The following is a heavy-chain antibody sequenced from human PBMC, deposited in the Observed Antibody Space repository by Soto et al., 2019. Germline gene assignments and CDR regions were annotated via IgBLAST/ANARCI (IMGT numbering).Heavy chain of an antibody. CDR2: ISAYNGNT. D-gene: IGHD3-22*01. V-gene: IGHV1-18*01. CDR3: ARQLHINYYDSSGYLEFDY. CDR1: GYSFTSYG. J-gene: IGHJ4*02. Sequence: RASVKVSCKASGYSFTSYGISWVRQAPGQGLEWMGWISAYNGNTNYAQKLQGRVTMTTDTSTSTAYMELRSLRSDDTAVYYCARQLHINYYDSSGYLEFDYWGQGTLVTVSS.